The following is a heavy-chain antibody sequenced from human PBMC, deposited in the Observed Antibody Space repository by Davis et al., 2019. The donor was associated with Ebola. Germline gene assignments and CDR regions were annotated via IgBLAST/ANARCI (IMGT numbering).Heavy chain of an antibody. CDR1: GFTFSDYY. D-gene: IGHD3-10*01. V-gene: IGHV3-11*01. J-gene: IGHJ6*02. Sequence: GGSLRLSCAASGFTFSDYYMSWIRQAPGKGLEWVSYISSSGSTIYYADSVKGRFTISRDNAKNSLYLQMNSLRAEDTAVYYCAKGYGSGSYYYYYYYGMDVWGQGTTVTVSS. CDR2: ISSSGSTI. CDR3: AKGYGSGSYYYYYYYGMDV.